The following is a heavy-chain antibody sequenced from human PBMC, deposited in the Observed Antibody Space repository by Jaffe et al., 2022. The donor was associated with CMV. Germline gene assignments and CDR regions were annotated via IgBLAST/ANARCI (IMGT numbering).Heavy chain of an antibody. CDR2: IYYSGST. V-gene: IGHV4-59*01. CDR1: GGSISSYY. Sequence: QVQLQESGPGLVKPSETLSLTCTVSGGSISSYYWSWIRQPPGKGLEWIGYIYYSGSTNYNPSLKSRVTISVDTSKNQFSLKLSSVTAADTAVYYCAREWGYYDSSGYHRGYNWFDPWGQGTLVTVSS. CDR3: AREWGYYDSSGYHRGYNWFDP. D-gene: IGHD3-22*01. J-gene: IGHJ5*02.